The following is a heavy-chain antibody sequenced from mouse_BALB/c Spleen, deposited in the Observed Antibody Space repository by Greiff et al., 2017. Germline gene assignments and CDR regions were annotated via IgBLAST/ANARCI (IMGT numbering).Heavy chain of an antibody. CDR3: ARSGGYGLGAMDY. CDR1: GYTFTSYW. D-gene: IGHD1-2*01. V-gene: IGHV1-69*02. CDR2: IDPSDSYT. J-gene: IGHJ4*01. Sequence: QVQLQQSGAELVRPGSSVKLSCKASGYTFTSYWMHWVKQRPGQGLEWIGEIDPSDSYTNYNQKFKGKATLTVDKSSSTAYMQLSSLASEDSAVYYCARSGGYGLGAMDYWGQGTSVTVSS.